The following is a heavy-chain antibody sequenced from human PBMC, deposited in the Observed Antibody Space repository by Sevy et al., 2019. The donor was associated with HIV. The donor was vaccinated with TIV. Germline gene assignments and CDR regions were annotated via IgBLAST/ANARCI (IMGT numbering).Heavy chain of an antibody. Sequence: GGSLRLSCAGSGFSITSYWMHWVRQAPGKGLVWVSRMNEDGSVTNHADSVRGRFTISRDNAKNTLYLQMNSLRVEDTAVYYCARGRDYGNFDYWGQGTLVTVSS. V-gene: IGHV3-74*01. D-gene: IGHD4-17*01. CDR3: ARGRDYGNFDY. CDR1: GFSITSYW. CDR2: MNEDGSVT. J-gene: IGHJ4*02.